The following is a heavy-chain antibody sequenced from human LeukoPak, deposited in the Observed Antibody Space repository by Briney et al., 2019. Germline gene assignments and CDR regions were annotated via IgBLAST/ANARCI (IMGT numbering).Heavy chain of an antibody. CDR3: AKRGVVIRVILVGFHKEAYYFDS. V-gene: IGHV3-23*01. Sequence: TGGSLRLSCAVSGITLSNYGMSWVRQAPGKGLEWVSGISDSGGRTKYADSVKGRFTISRDNSKNTLYLHMNSLRAEDTAVYFCAKRGVVIRVILVGFHKEAYYFDSWGQGALVTVSS. CDR1: GITLSNYG. D-gene: IGHD3-22*01. J-gene: IGHJ4*02. CDR2: ISDSGGRT.